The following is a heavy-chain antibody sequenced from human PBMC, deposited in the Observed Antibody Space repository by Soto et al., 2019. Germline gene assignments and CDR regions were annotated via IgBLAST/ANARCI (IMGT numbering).Heavy chain of an antibody. J-gene: IGHJ6*02. V-gene: IGHV3-30-3*01. CDR3: ARDSEYSSSPDLYYYYYGMDV. D-gene: IGHD6-6*01. Sequence: GGSLRLSCAASGFTFSSYAMHWVRQAPGKGLEWVAVISYDGSNKYYADSVKGRFTISRDNSKNTLYLQMNSLRAEDMAVYYCARDSEYSSSPDLYYYYYGMDVWGQGTTVTVSS. CDR1: GFTFSSYA. CDR2: ISYDGSNK.